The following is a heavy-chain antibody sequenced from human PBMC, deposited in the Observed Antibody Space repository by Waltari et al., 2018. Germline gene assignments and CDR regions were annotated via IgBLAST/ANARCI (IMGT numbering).Heavy chain of an antibody. CDR3: ARDDFWSGYYSIDY. Sequence: QVQLVQSGAEVKKPGASVKVSCKASGYTFTSYAMHWVRQAPEQRLEWMGWINAGNGKTKYSQKVQGRVTITRDTSASTAYMGLSSLRLEDTAVYYCARDDFWSGYYSIDYWGQGTLVTVSS. J-gene: IGHJ4*02. CDR2: INAGNGKT. V-gene: IGHV1-3*01. D-gene: IGHD3-3*01. CDR1: GYTFTSYA.